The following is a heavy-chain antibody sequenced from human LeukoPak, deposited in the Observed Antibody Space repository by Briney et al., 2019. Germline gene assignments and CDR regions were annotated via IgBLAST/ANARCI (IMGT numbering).Heavy chain of an antibody. CDR2: IYTTGST. J-gene: IGHJ4*02. D-gene: IGHD5/OR15-5a*01. V-gene: IGHV4-61*02. CDR3: ARGSLGREVSAFFKN. Sequence: SETLSLTCTVSGGSITNGGYYWSWIRQPAGKGLEWIGRIYTTGSTNYNPSLKSRVTISVDTSENQFSLRLSSVTAADTAVYYCARGSLGREVSAFFKNWGQGILVTVSS. CDR1: GGSITNGGYY.